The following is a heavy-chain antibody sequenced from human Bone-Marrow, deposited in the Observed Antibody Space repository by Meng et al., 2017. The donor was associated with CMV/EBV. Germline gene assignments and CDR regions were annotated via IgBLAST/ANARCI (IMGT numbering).Heavy chain of an antibody. Sequence: LTCAGSIFLLKRFTMNWVRQAPGKGLEWVSSVRSDSDYTTYADSVKGRFTIYRDDAKNSVYLLMNSLRVEDTATYLCARDKLTFGYETLAASYFDYWGQGALVTGSS. CDR1: IFLLKRFT. D-gene: IGHD3-16*01. CDR2: VRSDSDYT. J-gene: IGHJ4*02. CDR3: ARDKLTFGYETLAASYFDY. V-gene: IGHV3-21*01.